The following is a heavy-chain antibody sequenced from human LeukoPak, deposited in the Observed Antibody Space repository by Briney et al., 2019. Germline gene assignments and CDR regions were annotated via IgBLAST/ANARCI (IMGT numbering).Heavy chain of an antibody. D-gene: IGHD6-13*01. J-gene: IGHJ4*02. CDR2: INPSGGST. CDR1: GYTFTSYY. Sequence: ASVKVSCKASGYTFTSYYMHWVRQAPGQGLEWMGIINPSGGSTSYAQKFQGRVTVTRDTSTSTVYMELSSLRSEDTAVYYCARGITAIAAARFPQHFDYWGQGTLVTVSS. V-gene: IGHV1-46*01. CDR3: ARGITAIAAARFPQHFDY.